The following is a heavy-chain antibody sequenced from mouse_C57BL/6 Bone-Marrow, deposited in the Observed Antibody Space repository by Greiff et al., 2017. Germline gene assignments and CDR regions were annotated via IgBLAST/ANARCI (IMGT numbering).Heavy chain of an antibody. D-gene: IGHD1-1*02. Sequence: EVQLQESGPELVKPGASVKIPCKASGYTFTDYNMDWVKQSHGKSLEWIGDINPNNGGTIYNQKFKGKATLTVDKSSSTAYMGLRSLTSEDTAVYYCARLVLSYLHCWGQETSVTVSS. V-gene: IGHV1-18*01. CDR3: ARLVLSYLHC. CDR1: GYTFTDYN. CDR2: INPNNGGT. J-gene: IGHJ4*01.